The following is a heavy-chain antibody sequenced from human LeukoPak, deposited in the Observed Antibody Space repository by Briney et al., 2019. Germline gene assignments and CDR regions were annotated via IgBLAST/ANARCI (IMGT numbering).Heavy chain of an antibody. V-gene: IGHV3-11*01. J-gene: IGHJ4*02. Sequence: GGSLRLSCVASGFTFSDYYMSWIRQAPGKGLEWVSYISSSGSTIYCADSVKGRFTISRDNAKNSLYLQMHSLRAEDTAVYYCARDHEYTSSWWDYWGQGTLVTVSS. CDR2: ISSSGSTI. CDR1: GFTFSDYY. CDR3: ARDHEYTSSWWDY. D-gene: IGHD6-13*01.